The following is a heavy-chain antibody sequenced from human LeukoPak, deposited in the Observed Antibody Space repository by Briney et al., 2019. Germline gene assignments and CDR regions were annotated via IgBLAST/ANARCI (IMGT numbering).Heavy chain of an antibody. J-gene: IGHJ4*02. D-gene: IGHD6-13*01. CDR1: GYTFTSYG. V-gene: IGHV1-2*02. CDR2: TNPNSGVT. CDR3: ARDSKGGAAAIDY. Sequence: GASVRVSCKASGYTFTSYGISWVRQAPGQGLEWMGWTNPNSGVTNSAQMFQGRVNMTRDTSIGTAYMELSGLTSDDTALYYCARDSKGGAAAIDYWGQGTLVTVSS.